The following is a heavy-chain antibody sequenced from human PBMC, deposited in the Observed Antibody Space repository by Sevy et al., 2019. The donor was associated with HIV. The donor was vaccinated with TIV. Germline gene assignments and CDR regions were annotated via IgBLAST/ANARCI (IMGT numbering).Heavy chain of an antibody. V-gene: IGHV3-48*01. CDR1: GFPFSSYG. Sequence: GGSLRLSCAASGFPFSSYGMNWVRQAPGKGLEWVSYISDISSAIYYADSVKGRFTISRDNAKKSLYLQMNSLRAEDTAVYYCARGLAALPGYYYGMDVWGQGTTVTVSS. D-gene: IGHD6-6*01. J-gene: IGHJ6*02. CDR2: ISDISSAI. CDR3: ARGLAALPGYYYGMDV.